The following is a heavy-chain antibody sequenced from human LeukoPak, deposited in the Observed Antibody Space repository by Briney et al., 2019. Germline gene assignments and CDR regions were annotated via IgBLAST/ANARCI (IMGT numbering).Heavy chain of an antibody. Sequence: PSETLSLTCAVTGGSVSNGGYSWSWIRQPPGKGLEWIGYIYYSGSTNYNPSLKSRVTISVDTSKNQFSLKLSSVTAADTAVYYCARHSIKGIWFGEPEPAFDIWGQGTMVTVSS. CDR3: ARHSIKGIWFGEPEPAFDI. D-gene: IGHD3-10*01. V-gene: IGHV4-61*08. J-gene: IGHJ3*02. CDR2: IYYSGST. CDR1: GGSVSNGGYS.